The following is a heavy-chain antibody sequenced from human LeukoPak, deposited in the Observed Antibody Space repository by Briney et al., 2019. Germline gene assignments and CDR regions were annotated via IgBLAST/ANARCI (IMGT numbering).Heavy chain of an antibody. J-gene: IGHJ4*02. CDR3: ARVGFSPEPDY. V-gene: IGHV4-31*01. CDR2: IYYSGST. Sequence: SETLSLTCTVSGGSISSGGYYWSWIRQHPGKGLEWIGYIYYSGSTYYNPSLKSLVTISVDTSKNQFSLKLSSVTAADTAVYYCARVGFSPEPDYWGQGTLVTVSS. CDR1: GGSISSGGYY. D-gene: IGHD1-14*01.